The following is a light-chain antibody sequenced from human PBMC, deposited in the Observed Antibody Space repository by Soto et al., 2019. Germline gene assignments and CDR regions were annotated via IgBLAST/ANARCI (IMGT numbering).Light chain of an antibody. CDR3: SSYTSSSTHWV. Sequence: QSVLTQPDSVSGSPGQSITISCTGTSSDVGGYNYVSWYQKHPGKAPKLMTYEVSNRPSGVSNRFSGSKSGNTASLTISGLQAEDEADYYCSSYTSSSTHWVFGGGTKLTVL. J-gene: IGLJ3*02. V-gene: IGLV2-14*01. CDR2: EVS. CDR1: SSDVGGYNY.